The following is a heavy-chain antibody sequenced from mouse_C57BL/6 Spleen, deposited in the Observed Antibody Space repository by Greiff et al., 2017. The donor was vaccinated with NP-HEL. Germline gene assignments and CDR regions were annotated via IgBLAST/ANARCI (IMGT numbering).Heavy chain of an antibody. CDR2: ISSGGDYI. D-gene: IGHD2-1*01. J-gene: IGHJ3*01. V-gene: IGHV5-9-1*02. CDR1: GFTFSSYA. CDR3: TREEIYYGNSAWFAY. Sequence: EVKVVESGEGLVKPGGSLKLSCAASGFTFSSYAMSWVRQTPEKRLEWVAYISSGGDYIYYADTVKGRFTISRDNARNTLYLQMSSLKSEDTAMYYCTREEIYYGNSAWFAYWGQGTLVTVSA.